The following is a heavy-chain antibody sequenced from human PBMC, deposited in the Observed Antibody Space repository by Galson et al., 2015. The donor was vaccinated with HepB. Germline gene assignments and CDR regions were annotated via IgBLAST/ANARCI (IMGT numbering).Heavy chain of an antibody. CDR3: ARERCSSTSCHWDYYYMDV. V-gene: IGHV1-69*04. D-gene: IGHD2-2*01. J-gene: IGHJ6*03. Sequence: SVKVSCKASGGTFSSYAISWVRQAPGQGLEWMGRIIPILGIANYAQKFQGRVTITAGKSTSTAYMELSSLRSEDTAVYYCARERCSSTSCHWDYYYMDVWGKGTTVTVSS. CDR1: GGTFSSYA. CDR2: IIPILGIA.